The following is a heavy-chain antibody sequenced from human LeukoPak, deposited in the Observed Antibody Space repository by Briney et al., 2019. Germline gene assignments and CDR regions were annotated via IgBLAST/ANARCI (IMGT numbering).Heavy chain of an antibody. Sequence: ASVTVSCKASGYTFTSYGTSWVRQAPGQGLEWMGWISAYNGNTNYAQKLQGRVTMTTDTSTSTAYMELRSLRSDDTAVYYCARDPTVVPAASTGYYFDYWGQGTLVTVSS. J-gene: IGHJ4*02. D-gene: IGHD2-2*01. CDR1: GYTFTSYG. CDR3: ARDPTVVPAASTGYYFDY. V-gene: IGHV1-18*01. CDR2: ISAYNGNT.